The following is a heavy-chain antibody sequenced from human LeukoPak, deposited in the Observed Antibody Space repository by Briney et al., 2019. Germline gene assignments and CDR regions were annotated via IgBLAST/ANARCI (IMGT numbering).Heavy chain of an antibody. D-gene: IGHD6-25*01. CDR1: GGSFSGYY. Sequence: PSETLSLTCAVYGGSFSGYYWSWIRQPPGKGLEWIGYINYSGTTNFNPSLNSRATISVDTSRNQFSLKLSSVTAADTAVYYCARGGGTFDIWGQGTMVAVSS. J-gene: IGHJ3*02. CDR3: ARGGGTFDI. CDR2: INYSGTT. V-gene: IGHV4-34*11.